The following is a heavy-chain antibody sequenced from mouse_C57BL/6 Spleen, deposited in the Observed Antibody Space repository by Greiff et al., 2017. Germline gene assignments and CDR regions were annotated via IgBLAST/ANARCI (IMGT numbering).Heavy chain of an antibody. CDR1: GYTFTSYW. J-gene: IGHJ2*01. D-gene: IGHD2-1*01. CDR2: IDPSDSYT. Sequence: VQLQQPGAELVMPGASVKLSCKASGYTFTSYWMHWLKQRPGQGLEWIGEIDPSDSYTNYNQKFKGKSTLTVDKSSSTAYMQLSSLTSEDSAVYYCARWGGNYYFDYWGQGTTLTVSS. V-gene: IGHV1-69*01. CDR3: ARWGGNYYFDY.